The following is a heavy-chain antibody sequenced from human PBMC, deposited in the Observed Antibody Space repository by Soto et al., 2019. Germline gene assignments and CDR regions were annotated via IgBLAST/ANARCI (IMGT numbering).Heavy chain of an antibody. CDR1: GFTFSSYA. J-gene: IGHJ4*02. V-gene: IGHV3-23*01. Sequence: EVQLLESGGGLVQPGGSLRLSCAASGFTFSSYAMSWVRQAPGKGLEWVSAISGSGGSTYYADSVKGRFTISRDNSKNTLYLQMNSLRAEDTAVYYCAKVMRAMTTVNIVSDYWGQGTLVTVSS. CDR3: AKVMRAMTTVNIVSDY. CDR2: ISGSGGST. D-gene: IGHD4-17*01.